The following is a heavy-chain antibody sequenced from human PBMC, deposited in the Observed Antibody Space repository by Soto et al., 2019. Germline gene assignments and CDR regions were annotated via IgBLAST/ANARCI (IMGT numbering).Heavy chain of an antibody. D-gene: IGHD3-10*01. CDR3: ARLNIISAPDY. Sequence: QVQLQESGPGLVKPSETLSLTCTVSGGSISSNYWSWIRQPPGKGLEWIGYIYYSGSTYYNPSLKSRITISIDTSKTHFSLRLSSVTAADTAVYYCARLNIISAPDYWGQGTLVTVSS. CDR2: IYYSGST. V-gene: IGHV4-59*08. J-gene: IGHJ4*02. CDR1: GGSISSNY.